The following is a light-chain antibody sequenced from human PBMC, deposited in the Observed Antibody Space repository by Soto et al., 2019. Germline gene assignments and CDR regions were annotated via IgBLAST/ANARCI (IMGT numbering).Light chain of an antibody. J-gene: IGKJ1*01. CDR3: QQSYSTPRT. CDR1: QTITTY. Sequence: DIQMTQSPPSLSASVGDRFTITCRTSQTITTYLNWYQQEPGKTPKLLIYGASILQTGISSRFSGSGSGTDFTLTISSLQPEDFATYYCQQSYSTPRTFGQGTKVDIK. V-gene: IGKV1-39*01. CDR2: GAS.